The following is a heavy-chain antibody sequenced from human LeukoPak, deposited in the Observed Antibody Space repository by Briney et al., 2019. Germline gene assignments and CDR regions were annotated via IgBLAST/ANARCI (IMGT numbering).Heavy chain of an antibody. CDR2: IIPMLGAA. CDR1: GYTFTSYG. J-gene: IGHJ4*02. CDR3: ASGISGGSEY. D-gene: IGHD2-15*01. V-gene: IGHV1-69*04. Sequence: ASVKVSCKASGYTFTSYGISWVRQAPGQGLEWMGRIIPMLGAANYAQKFQGRVTMTRDTSTSTVYMELSSLRSEDTAVYYCASGISGGSEYWGQGTLVTVSS.